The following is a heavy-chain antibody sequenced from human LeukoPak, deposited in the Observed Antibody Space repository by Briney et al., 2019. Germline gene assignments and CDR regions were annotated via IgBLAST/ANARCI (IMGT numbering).Heavy chain of an antibody. V-gene: IGHV3-23*01. CDR2: ISADGAT. CDR3: AKGSDCRVTFCAHDS. CDR1: GFTSISYA. D-gene: IGHD2/OR15-2a*01. Sequence: PGGSLRLSCAASGFTSISYAMNWVRQAPGRGLEWVSGISADGATEYADSVKGRFTISRDNSRNTLFVQMNSLRAEDTAVYYCAKGSDCRVTFCAHDSCGQGTLVTVSS. J-gene: IGHJ4*02.